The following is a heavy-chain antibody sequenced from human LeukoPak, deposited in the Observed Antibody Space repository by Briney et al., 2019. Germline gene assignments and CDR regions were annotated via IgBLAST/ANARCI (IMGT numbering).Heavy chain of an antibody. CDR2: ISSSGSTI. V-gene: IGHV3-11*04. J-gene: IGHJ1*01. D-gene: IGHD6-13*01. Sequence: GGSLRLSCAVSGFTVSSNYMSWIRQAPGKGLEWVSYISSSGSTIYYADSVKGRFTISRDNAKNSLYLQMNSLRAEDTAVYYCARVGRVAAAGTLYFQHWGQGTLVTVSS. CDR1: GFTVSSNY. CDR3: ARVGRVAAAGTLYFQH.